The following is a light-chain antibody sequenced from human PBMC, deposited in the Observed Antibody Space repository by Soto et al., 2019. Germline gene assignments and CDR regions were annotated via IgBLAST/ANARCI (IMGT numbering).Light chain of an antibody. J-gene: IGKJ4*01. CDR3: QQRSYWLT. CDR1: QSVSSY. CDR2: DAS. V-gene: IGKV3-11*01. Sequence: EIVLTQSPATLSLSPGERATLSCRASQSVSSYLAWYQQTPGQAPRLLIYDASNRATGIPARLSGSGSGTDFTLTISSLEAEDFAVYYCQQRSYWLTFGGGTKVEIK.